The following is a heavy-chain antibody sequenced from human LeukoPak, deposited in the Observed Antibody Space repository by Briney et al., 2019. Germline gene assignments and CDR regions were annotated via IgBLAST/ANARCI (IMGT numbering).Heavy chain of an antibody. D-gene: IGHD3-3*01. CDR1: GYTFNGYY. Sequence: AAVKVSCKSSGYTFNGYYMHWVRQAPGQGLEWMGWISAYNGNTNYAQKLQGRVTMTTDTSTSTAYMELRSLRSDDTAVYYCARATYDFWSGFYYYYYMDVWGKGTTVTVSS. J-gene: IGHJ6*03. V-gene: IGHV1-18*04. CDR2: ISAYNGNT. CDR3: ARATYDFWSGFYYYYYMDV.